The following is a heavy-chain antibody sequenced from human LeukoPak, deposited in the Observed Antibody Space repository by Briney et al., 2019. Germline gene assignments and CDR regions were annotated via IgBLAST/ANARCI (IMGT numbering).Heavy chain of an antibody. D-gene: IGHD5-24*01. V-gene: IGHV4-4*07. CDR2: IYTSGST. CDR3: ARVDVEGGMSDAEYLHH. Sequence: PSETLSLTCSLSGVSISNHYWSWIRQPAGKGLEWIGHIYTSGSTNYNPSLKSRITMSVDTSKNQFSLRLSSVTAADTAVYYCARVDVEGGMSDAEYLHHWGQGTLVTVSS. J-gene: IGHJ1*01. CDR1: GVSISNHY.